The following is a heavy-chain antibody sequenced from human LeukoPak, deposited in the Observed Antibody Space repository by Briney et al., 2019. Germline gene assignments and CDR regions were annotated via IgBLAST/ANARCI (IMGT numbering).Heavy chain of an antibody. CDR1: GFTFSSYG. V-gene: IGHV3-30*03. Sequence: GGSLRLSCAASGFTFSSYGMHWVRQAPGKGLEWVAVISYDGSNKYYADSVKGRFTISRDNSKNTLYLQMNSLRAEDTAVYYCASPYYYDSSGYSPLGYWGQGTLVTVSS. J-gene: IGHJ4*02. CDR2: ISYDGSNK. D-gene: IGHD3-22*01. CDR3: ASPYYYDSSGYSPLGY.